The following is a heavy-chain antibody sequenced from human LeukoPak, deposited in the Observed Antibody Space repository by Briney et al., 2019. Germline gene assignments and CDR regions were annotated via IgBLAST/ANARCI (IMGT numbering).Heavy chain of an antibody. V-gene: IGHV4-34*01. D-gene: IGHD4-23*01. CDR3: ARGRWSVDY. Sequence: SETLSLTCAVYGGSFSGYYWSWIRQPPGKGLEWIGEINHSGSTNYNPSLKSRVTISVDTSKNQFSVKLSSVTAADTAVYYCARGRWSVDYWGQGTLVTVSS. CDR1: GGSFSGYY. J-gene: IGHJ4*02. CDR2: INHSGST.